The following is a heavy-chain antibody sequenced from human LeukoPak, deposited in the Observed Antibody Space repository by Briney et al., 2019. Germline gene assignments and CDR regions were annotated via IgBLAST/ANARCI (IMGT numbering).Heavy chain of an antibody. J-gene: IGHJ6*02. CDR2: IYDSGST. V-gene: IGHV4-39*07. CDR3: ASGGYYYYGMDV. CDR1: GGSIRSSYYY. Sequence: PSETLSLTCTVSGGSIRSSYYYWGWIRQLPGKGLEWIGSIYDSGSTNYNPSLKSRVTISVDKSKNQFSLKLSSVTAADTAVYYCASGGYYYYGMDVWGQGTTVTVSS. D-gene: IGHD3-16*01.